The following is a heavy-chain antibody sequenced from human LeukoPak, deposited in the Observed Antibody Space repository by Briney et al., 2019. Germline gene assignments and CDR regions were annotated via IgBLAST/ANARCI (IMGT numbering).Heavy chain of an antibody. Sequence: SETLSLTCAVYGGSFSGYYWSWIRQPPGKGLEWIGEINHSGSTNYNPSLKSRVTISVDTSKNQFSLKLSSVTAADTAVYYCATRMYSSSWSEHPTYYMDVWGKGTTVTVSS. CDR3: ATRMYSSSWSEHPTYYMDV. CDR2: INHSGST. D-gene: IGHD6-13*01. CDR1: GGSFSGYY. J-gene: IGHJ6*03. V-gene: IGHV4-34*01.